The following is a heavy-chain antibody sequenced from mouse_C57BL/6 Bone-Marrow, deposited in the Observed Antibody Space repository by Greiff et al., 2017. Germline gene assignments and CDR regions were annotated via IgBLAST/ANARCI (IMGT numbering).Heavy chain of an antibody. CDR3: ASSHYGVYYAMGY. CDR2: IHPNSGST. Sequence: QVQLKQPGAELVKPGASVKLSCKASGYTFTSYWMHWVKQRPGQGLEWIGMIHPNSGSTNYNEKFKSKATLTVDKSSSTAYMQLSSLTSEDSAVYYCASSHYGVYYAMGYWGQGTSVTVSS. D-gene: IGHD1-1*01. V-gene: IGHV1-64*01. J-gene: IGHJ4*01. CDR1: GYTFTSYW.